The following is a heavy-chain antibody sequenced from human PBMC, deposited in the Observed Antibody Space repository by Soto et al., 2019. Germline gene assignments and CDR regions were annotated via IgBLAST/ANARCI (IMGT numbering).Heavy chain of an antibody. D-gene: IGHD3-10*01. CDR3: ARSGRVYYYGSGSFDY. J-gene: IGHJ4*02. CDR2: INHSGST. Sequence: QVQLQQWGAGLLKPSETLSLTCAVYGGSFSGYYWSWIRQPPGKGLEWIGEINHSGSTNYNPSLKRRVTISVDTSKNQFSLQLSSVTAADTAVYYCARSGRVYYYGSGSFDYWGQGTLVTVSS. V-gene: IGHV4-34*01. CDR1: GGSFSGYY.